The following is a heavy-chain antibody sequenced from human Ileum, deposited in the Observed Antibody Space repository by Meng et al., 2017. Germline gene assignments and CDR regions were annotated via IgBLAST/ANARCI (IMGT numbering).Heavy chain of an antibody. J-gene: IGHJ4*02. CDR3: ARDKGRGWSDEESGFDY. CDR1: GITFSGFE. D-gene: IGHD6-19*01. Sequence: GESMKISCAASGITFSGFEMNWVRQAPGKGLEWSAYISTSGTKIYYADSVKGRFTISRDNAKNSLYLQMNSLRVEDAALYYGARDKGRGWSDEESGFDYWGQGTLVTVSS. V-gene: IGHV3-48*03. CDR2: ISTSGTKI.